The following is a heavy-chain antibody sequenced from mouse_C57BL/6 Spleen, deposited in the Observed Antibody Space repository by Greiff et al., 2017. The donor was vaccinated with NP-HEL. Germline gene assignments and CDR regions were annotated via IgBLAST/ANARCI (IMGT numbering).Heavy chain of an antibody. Sequence: ESGAELARPGASVKLSCKASGYTFTSYGISWVKQRTGQGLEWIGEIYPRSGNTYYNEKFKGKATLTADKSSSTAYMELRSLTSDDSAVYFGARGGYYGSSPYYFDYWGQGTTLTVSS. CDR1: GYTFTSYG. CDR3: ARGGYYGSSPYYFDY. J-gene: IGHJ2*01. D-gene: IGHD1-1*01. CDR2: IYPRSGNT. V-gene: IGHV1-81*01.